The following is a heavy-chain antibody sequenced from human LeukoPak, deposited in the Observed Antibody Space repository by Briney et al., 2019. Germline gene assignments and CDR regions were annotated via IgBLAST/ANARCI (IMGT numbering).Heavy chain of an antibody. CDR2: VTSRGGT. Sequence: GGSLRLSCAASGFILSSHGMSWVRQAPGKRLEWVSTVTSRGGTDYTDSVKGRFIISRDNSKNTLLLQMNSLRAEDTAVYHCATTRPYGTTWAGAFEDWGQGTPVTVSS. D-gene: IGHD6-19*01. J-gene: IGHJ4*01. CDR1: GFILSSHG. V-gene: IGHV3-23*01. CDR3: ATTRPYGTTWAGAFED.